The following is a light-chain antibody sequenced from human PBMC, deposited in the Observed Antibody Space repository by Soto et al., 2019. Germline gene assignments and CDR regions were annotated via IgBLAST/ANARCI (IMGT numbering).Light chain of an antibody. Sequence: EIVLTQSPATLSLSPGERATLSCRASQSIGLAIAWYQHKPGQAPRLLIFDASQRATGIPARFRGSGSGKDLTLSVSSLEPEDFAVYYCQQYNNRHRTFGQGPKVHIK. CDR1: QSIGLA. CDR3: QQYNNRHRT. J-gene: IGKJ1*01. V-gene: IGKV3-11*01. CDR2: DAS.